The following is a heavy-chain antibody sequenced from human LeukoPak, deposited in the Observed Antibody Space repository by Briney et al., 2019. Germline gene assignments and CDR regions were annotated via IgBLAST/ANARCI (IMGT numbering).Heavy chain of an antibody. CDR2: IKQDGSEK. CDR1: RFTFSNYW. J-gene: IGHJ4*02. Sequence: PGGSLRLSCAASRFTFSNYWMSWVRQAPGKGLEWVANIKQDGSEKYYVDSVKGRFTMSRDNDKNSLYLQMNSLRAEDTAVYYCARQRGSYSFDYWGQGTLVTVSS. D-gene: IGHD1-26*01. CDR3: ARQRGSYSFDY. V-gene: IGHV3-7*01.